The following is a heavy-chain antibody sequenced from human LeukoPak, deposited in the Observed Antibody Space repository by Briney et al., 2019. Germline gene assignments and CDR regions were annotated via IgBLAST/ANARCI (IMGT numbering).Heavy chain of an antibody. CDR3: ARVSYYGNIDY. CDR1: GFTFDDYA. D-gene: IGHD3-10*01. V-gene: IGHV3-9*01. CDR2: ISWNSGSI. J-gene: IGHJ4*02. Sequence: GGSLRLSCAASGFTFDDYAMHWVRQAPGKGLEWVSGISWNSGSIGYADSVKGRFTISRDNAKNSLYLQMNSLRAEDTALYYCARVSYYGNIDYWGQGTLVTVSS.